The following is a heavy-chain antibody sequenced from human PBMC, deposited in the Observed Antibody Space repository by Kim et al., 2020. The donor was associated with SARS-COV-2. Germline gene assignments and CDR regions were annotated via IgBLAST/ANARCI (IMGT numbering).Heavy chain of an antibody. CDR2: INHSGRT. Sequence: SETLSLTCAVYGGSFSGYYWSWIRQPPGKGLEWVGEINHSGRTNYNPSLKSRVTISVDTSKNQFSLKLTPVTAADTAVYYCARRLSNTAGWGSHYCDLWCQGPLVTVSS. D-gene: IGHD3-10*01. CDR3: ARRLSNTAGWGSHYCDL. CDR1: GGSFSGYY. J-gene: IGHJ4*02. V-gene: IGHV4-34*01.